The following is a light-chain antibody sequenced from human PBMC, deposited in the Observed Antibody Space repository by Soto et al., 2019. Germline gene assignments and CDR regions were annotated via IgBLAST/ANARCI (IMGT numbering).Light chain of an antibody. CDR3: SSYTSSSTWV. CDR1: SSDVGGYNS. Sequence: QSALTQPASVSGSPGQSITMSCTGTSSDVGGYNSVSWYQQHPGKAPKLMIYEVDYRPSGVSNRFSGAKSGSTASLTISGLQVEDEADYFCSSYTSSSTWVFGGGTKLTVL. CDR2: EVD. J-gene: IGLJ3*02. V-gene: IGLV2-14*01.